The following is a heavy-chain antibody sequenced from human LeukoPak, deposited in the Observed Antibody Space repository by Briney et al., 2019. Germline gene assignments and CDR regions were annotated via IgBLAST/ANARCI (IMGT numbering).Heavy chain of an antibody. CDR1: GFTFSSYG. D-gene: IGHD3-16*02. V-gene: IGHV3-23*01. CDR2: ISGSGGST. Sequence: AGGSLRLSCAASGFTFSSYGMSWVRQAPGKGLEWVSAISGSGGSTYYADSVKGRFTISRDNAKNLLYLQMNSLRAEDTAVYYCASYYDYVWGSYRPPLFDYWGQGTLVTVSS. CDR3: ASYYDYVWGSYRPPLFDY. J-gene: IGHJ4*02.